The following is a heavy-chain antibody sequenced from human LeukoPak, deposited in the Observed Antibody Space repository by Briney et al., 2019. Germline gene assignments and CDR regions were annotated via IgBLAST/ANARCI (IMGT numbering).Heavy chain of an antibody. CDR3: ARDVMVRGVSFAFDI. J-gene: IGHJ3*02. V-gene: IGHV4-34*01. CDR1: GGSFSGYY. CDR2: INHSGST. D-gene: IGHD3-10*01. Sequence: SETLSLTCAVYGGSFSGYYWSWIRQPPGKGLEWIGEINHSGSTNYNPSLKSRVTISVDTSKNQFSLKLSSVTAADTAVYYCARDVMVRGVSFAFDIWGQGTMVTVSS.